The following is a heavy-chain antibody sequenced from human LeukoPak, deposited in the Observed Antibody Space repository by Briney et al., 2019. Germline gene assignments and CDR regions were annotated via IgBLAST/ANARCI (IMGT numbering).Heavy chain of an antibody. Sequence: ASVKVPCKASGYTFTGYYMHWVRQAPGQGLEWMGWINPNSGGTNYAQKFQGRVTMTRDTSISTAYMELSRLRSDDTAVYYCARWAYSYAPYYYYYYYMDVWGKGTTVTVSS. D-gene: IGHD5-18*01. CDR2: INPNSGGT. J-gene: IGHJ6*03. CDR1: GYTFTGYY. CDR3: ARWAYSYAPYYYYYYYMDV. V-gene: IGHV1-2*02.